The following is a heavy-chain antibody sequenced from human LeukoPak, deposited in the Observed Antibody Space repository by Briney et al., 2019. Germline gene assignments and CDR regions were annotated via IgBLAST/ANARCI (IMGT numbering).Heavy chain of an antibody. V-gene: IGHV1-3*01. CDR3: ASSSGYWGYFDY. D-gene: IGHD3-22*01. Sequence: ASVKVSCKASGYTFTSYVMHWVRQAPGQRLEWMGWINAGNGNTKYSQKFQGRVTITRDTSASTAYMELSSLRSEDTAVYYCASSSGYWGYFDYWGQGTLVTVSS. CDR2: INAGNGNT. J-gene: IGHJ4*02. CDR1: GYTFTSYV.